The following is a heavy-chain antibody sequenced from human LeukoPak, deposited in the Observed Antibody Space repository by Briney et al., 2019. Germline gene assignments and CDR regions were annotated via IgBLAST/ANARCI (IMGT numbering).Heavy chain of an antibody. Sequence: SQTLSLTCTVSGGSISSGDYYWSWIRQPPGKGLEWIGYIYYSGSTYYNPSLKSRVTISVDTSKNQFSLKLSSVTAADTAVYYCASTPKGAYYDFWSGYGNPPPFDYWGQGTLVTASS. V-gene: IGHV4-30-4*08. J-gene: IGHJ4*02. CDR1: GGSISSGDYY. CDR3: ASTPKGAYYDFWSGYGNPPPFDY. CDR2: IYYSGST. D-gene: IGHD3-3*01.